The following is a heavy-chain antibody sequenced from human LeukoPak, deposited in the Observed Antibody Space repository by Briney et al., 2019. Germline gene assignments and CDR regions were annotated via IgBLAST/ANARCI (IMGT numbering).Heavy chain of an antibody. CDR1: GGSISSGSYY. V-gene: IGHV4-61*02. J-gene: IGHJ4*02. CDR3: ARDSSY. Sequence: SETLSLTCTVSGGSISSGSYYWSWIRQPAGKGLEWIGRIYTSGSTNYNPSLKSRVTISVDTSENQFSLKLSSVTAADTAVYYCARDSSYWGQGTLVTVSS. CDR2: IYTSGST.